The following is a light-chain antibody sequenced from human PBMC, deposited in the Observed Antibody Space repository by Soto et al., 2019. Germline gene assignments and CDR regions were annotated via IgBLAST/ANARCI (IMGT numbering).Light chain of an antibody. J-gene: IGLJ2*01. V-gene: IGLV3-1*01. CDR2: QDS. CDR3: RAWDISTVV. Sequence: SYELTQPPSVSVSPGQTASITCSGDKLGDKYACWYQQKPGQSPVLVIYQDSKRPSGIPERFSGSNSGNTATLTISGTQAMDEADYFCRAWDISTVVFGGGTKLTVL. CDR1: KLGDKY.